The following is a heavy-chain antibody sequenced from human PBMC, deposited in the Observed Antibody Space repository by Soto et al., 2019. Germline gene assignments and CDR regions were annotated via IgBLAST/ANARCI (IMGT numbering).Heavy chain of an antibody. CDR2: ISYDGSNK. Sequence: QVQLVESGGGVVQPGRSLRLSCAASGFTFSSYAMHWVRQAPGKGLEWVAVISYDGSNKYYADSVKGRFTISRDNSKNTLYLKMNSLRAEDTAVYYCASLDSSGYYDPTFDYWGQGTLVTVSS. V-gene: IGHV3-30-3*01. D-gene: IGHD3-22*01. CDR3: ASLDSSGYYDPTFDY. J-gene: IGHJ4*02. CDR1: GFTFSSYA.